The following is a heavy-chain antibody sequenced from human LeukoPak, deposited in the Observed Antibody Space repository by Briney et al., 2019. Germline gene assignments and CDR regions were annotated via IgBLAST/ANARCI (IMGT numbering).Heavy chain of an antibody. J-gene: IGHJ3*02. CDR3: ARDGMITAYAFDI. CDR2: YT. V-gene: IGHV3-21*01. D-gene: IGHD3-16*01. Sequence: YTCYADSVKGRFTISRDNAKNSLYLQMNSPRAEDTAVYYCARDGMITAYAFDIWGQGTMVTVSS.